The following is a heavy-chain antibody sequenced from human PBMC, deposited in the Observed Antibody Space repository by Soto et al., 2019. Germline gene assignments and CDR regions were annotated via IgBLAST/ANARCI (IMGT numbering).Heavy chain of an antibody. Sequence: SETLSLTCAVYGGSFSGYYWSWIRQPPGKGLEWIGEINHSGSTNYNPSLKSRVTISVDTSKNQFSLKLSSVTAADTAVYYCARVVEGYCSSTSCYVLDYYYYMDVWGKGTTVT. CDR2: INHSGST. J-gene: IGHJ6*03. V-gene: IGHV4-34*01. D-gene: IGHD2-2*01. CDR3: ARVVEGYCSSTSCYVLDYYYYMDV. CDR1: GGSFSGYY.